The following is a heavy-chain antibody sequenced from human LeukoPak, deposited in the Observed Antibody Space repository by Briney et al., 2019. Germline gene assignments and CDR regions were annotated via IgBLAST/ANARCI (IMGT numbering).Heavy chain of an antibody. CDR1: CGSVFISNW. D-gene: IGHD7-27*01. Sequence: SESLSLACSVSCGSVFISNWWSWIRQSPGKGLEWIGYIYHTESTNYSPSLKSRVTISADTSQNQFSLKLSSVTAADTAVYYCASRKLGNDYWGQGTLVTVSS. J-gene: IGHJ4*02. V-gene: IGHV4-59*02. CDR2: IYHTEST. CDR3: ASRKLGNDY.